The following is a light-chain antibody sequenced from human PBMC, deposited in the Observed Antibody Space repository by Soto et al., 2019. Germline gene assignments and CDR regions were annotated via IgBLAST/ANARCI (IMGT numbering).Light chain of an antibody. CDR3: SSYAGSNNLL. Sequence: QSVLTQPPSASGSPGQSVTISCTGTSSDVGGYSYGSWYQQHPGKAPKLIIYEVSKRPSGVPDRFSGSKSGNTASLTVSGLQAEDEADYYCSSYAGSNNLLFGGGTKLTVL. CDR1: SSDVGGYSY. CDR2: EVS. J-gene: IGLJ2*01. V-gene: IGLV2-8*01.